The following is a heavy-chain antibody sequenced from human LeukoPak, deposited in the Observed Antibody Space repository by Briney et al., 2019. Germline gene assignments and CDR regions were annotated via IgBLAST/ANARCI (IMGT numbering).Heavy chain of an antibody. V-gene: IGHV1-24*01. J-gene: IGHJ4*02. CDR3: ATDTSSRLNTHGIAAAGVDY. Sequence: GASVKVSCKVSGYTLTELSMHWVRQAPGKGLEWMGGFDPEDGETIYAQKFQGRVTMTEDTSTDTAYMELSSLRSEDTAVYYCATDTSSRLNTHGIAAAGVDYWGQGTLVTVSS. CDR2: FDPEDGET. D-gene: IGHD6-13*01. CDR1: GYTLTELS.